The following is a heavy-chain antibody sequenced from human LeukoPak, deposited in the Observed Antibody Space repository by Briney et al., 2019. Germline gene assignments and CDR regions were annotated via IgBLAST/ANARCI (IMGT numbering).Heavy chain of an antibody. J-gene: IGHJ3*02. Sequence: PSETLSLTCTVSGGSISSYYWSWIRQPPGKGLEWIGYIYYSGSTNYNPSLKSRVTISVDTSKNQFSLKLSSATAADTAVYYCARVGSPGTYYYDSSGYLYAFDIWGQGTMVTVSS. D-gene: IGHD3-22*01. CDR3: ARVGSPGTYYYDSSGYLYAFDI. CDR1: GGSISSYY. V-gene: IGHV4-59*01. CDR2: IYYSGST.